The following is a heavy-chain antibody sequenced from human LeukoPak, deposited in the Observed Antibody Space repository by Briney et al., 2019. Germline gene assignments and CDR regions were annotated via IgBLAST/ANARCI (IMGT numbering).Heavy chain of an antibody. V-gene: IGHV4-59*01. CDR1: GGSISGYY. CDR3: ARDGGGIGMDV. D-gene: IGHD3-16*01. CDR2: IYYSGST. Sequence: SETLSLTCTVSGGSISGYYWGWIRLPPGKGLEWIGYIYYSGSTNYNPSLKSRVTISVDTSKNQFSLKLSSVTAADTAVYYCARDGGGIGMDVWGQGTTVTVSS. J-gene: IGHJ6*02.